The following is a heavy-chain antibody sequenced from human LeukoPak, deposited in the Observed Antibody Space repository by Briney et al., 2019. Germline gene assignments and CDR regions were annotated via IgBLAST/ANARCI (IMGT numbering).Heavy chain of an antibody. Sequence: GASVKVSCKASGYTFTSYAMHWVRQAPGQRLEWMGWINAGNGNTEYSQNFQGRVTITRDTSASTAYMELSSLRSEDTAIYYCARRSIDGSSGLHSWGQGTLVTVSS. D-gene: IGHD6-19*01. V-gene: IGHV1-3*01. CDR1: GYTFTSYA. CDR3: ARRSIDGSSGLHS. CDR2: INAGNGNT. J-gene: IGHJ4*02.